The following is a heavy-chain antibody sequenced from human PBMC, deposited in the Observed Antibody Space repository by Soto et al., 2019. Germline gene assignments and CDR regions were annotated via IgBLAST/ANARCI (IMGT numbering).Heavy chain of an antibody. J-gene: IGHJ5*02. CDR3: AKCFVGTVRTSGWCNWFDP. V-gene: IGHV3-23*01. CDR1: GFTFSSSA. D-gene: IGHD6-19*01. Sequence: EVRLLESGGGLAQPGGSRRLSCAASGFTFSSSAMNWVRQAPGKGLEWVSSIRVGGGDTFYADSVRGRFTVSRDISRDTLYLEMNSLRAEDTAIYYCAKCFVGTVRTSGWCNWFDPWGQGTVVTVSS. CDR2: IRVGGGDT.